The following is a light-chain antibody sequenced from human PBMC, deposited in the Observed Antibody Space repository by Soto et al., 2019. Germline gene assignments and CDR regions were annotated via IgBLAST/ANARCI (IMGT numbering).Light chain of an antibody. CDR3: FSYSGSSTCV. CDR1: SSDVGGYNY. J-gene: IGLJ1*01. CDR2: DVS. Sequence: QSALTQPRSVSGSPGQSVTISCTGTSSDVGGYNYVSWYQQHPGKAPKLLIYDVSKRPSGVPDRFSGSKSGNTASLTISGLQAEDEADYYCFSYSGSSTCVFGTGTKLTVL. V-gene: IGLV2-11*01.